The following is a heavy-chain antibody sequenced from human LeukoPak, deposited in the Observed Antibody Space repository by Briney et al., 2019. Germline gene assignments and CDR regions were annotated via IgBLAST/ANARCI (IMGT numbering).Heavy chain of an antibody. V-gene: IGHV4-59*02. D-gene: IGHD6-13*01. Sequence: SETLSLTCNVSGATVTTHYWSWIRQPPGGGLEWLGFIYYNGRSGTTNYNPSLKSRVTISLDTSKNHFSLRLTSVIGADTAVYFCARRVGIAKIDYWGQGTVVTVSS. CDR1: GATVTTHY. CDR2: IYYNGRSGTT. J-gene: IGHJ4*02. CDR3: ARRVGIAKIDY.